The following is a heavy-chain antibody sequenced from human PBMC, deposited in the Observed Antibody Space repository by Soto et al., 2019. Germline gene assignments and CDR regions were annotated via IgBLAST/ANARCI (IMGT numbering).Heavy chain of an antibody. CDR1: GFSFSDFY. J-gene: IGHJ6*02. Sequence: GGSLGLSCAASGFSFSDFYMTWIRQAPGKGLEWISYINGGSSVIKYADSVQGRFIISRDNARNSLCLQMNSLGAEDTAIYYCTRDPRLVDVRGQGTPVTVSS. CDR3: TRDPRLVDV. D-gene: IGHD3-9*01. V-gene: IGHV3-11*06. CDR2: INGGSSVI.